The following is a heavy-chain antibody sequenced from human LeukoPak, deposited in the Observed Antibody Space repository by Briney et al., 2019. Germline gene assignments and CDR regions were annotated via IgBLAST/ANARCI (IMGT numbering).Heavy chain of an antibody. D-gene: IGHD5-24*01. Sequence: GGSLRLSCAASGFTFSSYAMNWVRQAPGKGLEWVSYISGGSAIWYADSVKGRFTISRDNAKNSLYLQMNRLRAEDTAVYYCARTPDGYNRLDYWGQGTLVTVSS. CDR3: ARTPDGYNRLDY. V-gene: IGHV3-48*04. CDR2: ISGGSAI. CDR1: GFTFSSYA. J-gene: IGHJ4*02.